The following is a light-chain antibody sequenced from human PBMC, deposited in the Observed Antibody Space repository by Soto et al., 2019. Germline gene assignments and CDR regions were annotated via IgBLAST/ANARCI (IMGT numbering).Light chain of an antibody. CDR2: RDN. CDR3: SAWDDNIYGPV. Sequence: QPVLTQPPSASGTPGQRVAISCSGGSSDIGSNPVNWYLHLPGAAPKLLIYRDNQRPSGVPDRFSGSKSGTSASLTISGPQSADECDYFCSAWDDNIYGPVFGGGTKLTVL. V-gene: IGLV1-44*01. J-gene: IGLJ2*01. CDR1: SSDIGSNP.